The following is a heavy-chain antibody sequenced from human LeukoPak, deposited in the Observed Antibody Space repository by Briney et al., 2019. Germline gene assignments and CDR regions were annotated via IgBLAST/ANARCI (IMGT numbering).Heavy chain of an antibody. CDR3: ARDRGYSYGSDAFDI. Sequence: SETLSLTCTVSGGSISSYYWSWIRQPPGKGLEWIGYIYYSGSTIYNPSLKSRVTISVDTSKNQFSLKLSSVTAADTAVYYCARDRGYSYGSDAFDIWGQGTMVTVSS. V-gene: IGHV4-59*01. CDR2: IYYSGST. CDR1: GGSISSYY. D-gene: IGHD5-18*01. J-gene: IGHJ3*02.